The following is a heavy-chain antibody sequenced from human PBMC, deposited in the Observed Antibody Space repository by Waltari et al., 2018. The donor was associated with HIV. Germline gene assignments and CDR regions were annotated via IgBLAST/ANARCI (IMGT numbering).Heavy chain of an antibody. D-gene: IGHD2-15*01. CDR1: GFPFSNYG. CDR2: IRYDGSNK. Sequence: QLVGGGCVGQRGWSLGLSWAVSGFPFSNYGMHWVRQAPAKGLGRVAFIRYDGSNKYYADSVKGRFTISRDNSKNTLYLQMNSLRAEDTAVYYCAKVGRFLDIVVVVAATDYYFDYWGQGTLVTVSS. CDR3: AKVGRFLDIVVVVAATDYYFDY. V-gene: IGHV3-30*02. J-gene: IGHJ4*02.